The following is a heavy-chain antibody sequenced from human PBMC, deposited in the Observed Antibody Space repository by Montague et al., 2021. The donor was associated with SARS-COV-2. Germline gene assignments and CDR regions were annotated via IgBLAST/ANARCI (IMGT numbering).Heavy chain of an antibody. CDR3: ARGAITMIVVVITPYYYALDV. CDR1: GGSFSGYY. J-gene: IGHJ6*02. Sequence: SETLSLTCAVYGGSFSGYYWSWIRQPPGKGLEWIGEINHSGSTNYNPSLKSRVTISVDTSKNQFSLKLSSVTAADTAVYYCARGAITMIVVVITPYYYALDVWGQGTTVTVSS. D-gene: IGHD3-22*01. V-gene: IGHV4-34*01. CDR2: INHSGST.